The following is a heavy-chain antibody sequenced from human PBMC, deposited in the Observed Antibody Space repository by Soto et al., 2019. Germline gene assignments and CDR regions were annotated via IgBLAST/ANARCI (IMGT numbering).Heavy chain of an antibody. J-gene: IGHJ4*02. V-gene: IGHV3-74*01. Sequence: PGGSLILSCAASGFPFSSYWMHWVRPVPGKGLVWVSRINSEGTGTIYADSVKGRFTISRDNAKNTLYLQMNSLRAEDTAVYYCVRDYDSSGYNSDYWGQGTPVTVS. D-gene: IGHD3-22*01. CDR1: GFPFSSYW. CDR3: VRDYDSSGYNSDY. CDR2: INSEGTGT.